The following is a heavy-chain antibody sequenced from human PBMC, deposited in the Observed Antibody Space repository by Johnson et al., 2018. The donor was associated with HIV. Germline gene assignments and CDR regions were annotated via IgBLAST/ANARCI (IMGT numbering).Heavy chain of an antibody. CDR1: GFTFSDYG. V-gene: IGHV3-30*02. J-gene: IGHJ3*02. CDR3: AKVKYYDILTGDPGAFDI. CDR2: IRYDGGYK. Sequence: QVHLVESGGGVVQPGGSLRLSCAASGFTFSDYGMHWVRQAPGKGLEWVAFIRYDGGYKYYADSVKGRFTISRDNSKRTLYLQMNSLRAEDTAVYYCAKVKYYDILTGDPGAFDIWGQGTMVTVS. D-gene: IGHD3-9*01.